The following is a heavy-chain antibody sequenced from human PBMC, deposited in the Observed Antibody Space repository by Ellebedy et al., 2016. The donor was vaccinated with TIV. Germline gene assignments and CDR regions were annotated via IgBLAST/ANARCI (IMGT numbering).Heavy chain of an antibody. CDR1: GFSFSGYW. J-gene: IGHJ5*02. CDR3: ARDWVHFDP. V-gene: IGHV3-7*01. D-gene: IGHD2/OR15-2a*01. Sequence: GESLKISCAASGFSFSGYWMSWVRQAPGRGLEWLATIKEDGGEKYYVDSVKGRFTISRDNARNSLYLQMNSLRAEDTAVYYCARDWVHFDPWGQGTLVTVSS. CDR2: IKEDGGEK.